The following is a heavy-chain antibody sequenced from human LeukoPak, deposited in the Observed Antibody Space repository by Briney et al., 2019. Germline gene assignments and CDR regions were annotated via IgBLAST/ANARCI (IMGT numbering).Heavy chain of an antibody. CDR3: ARGRVTTLYYFDY. D-gene: IGHD4-17*01. V-gene: IGHV3-72*01. Sequence: GGSLRLSCAASGFTFSDHCMDWVRHAPGKGLEWVGRTRNKANSYTTEYAASVKGRFTISRDDSKNSLYLQMNSLKTEDTAVYYCARGRVTTLYYFDYWGRGTLVTVSS. CDR1: GFTFSDHC. J-gene: IGHJ4*02. CDR2: TRNKANSYTT.